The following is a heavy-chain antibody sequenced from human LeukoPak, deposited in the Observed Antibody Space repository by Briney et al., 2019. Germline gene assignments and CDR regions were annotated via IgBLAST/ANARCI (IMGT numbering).Heavy chain of an antibody. CDR1: GFTFSSYA. Sequence: GGSLRLSCAASGFTFSSYAMHWVRQAPGKGLEWVAVISYDGSNKYYADSVKGRFTISRDNSKNTLYLQMNSLRAEDTAVYYCAKGMPAEPLESFDYWGQGTLVTVSS. CDR3: AKGMPAEPLESFDY. D-gene: IGHD1-14*01. J-gene: IGHJ4*02. V-gene: IGHV3-30*04. CDR2: ISYDGSNK.